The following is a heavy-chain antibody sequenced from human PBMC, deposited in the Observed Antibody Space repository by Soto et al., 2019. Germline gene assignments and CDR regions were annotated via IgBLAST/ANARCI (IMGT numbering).Heavy chain of an antibody. V-gene: IGHV1-69*01. Sequence: QVQLVQSGAEVKKPGSSVKVSCKASGGTFSSYAISWVRQAPGQGLEWMGGIIPIFGTANYAQKFQGRVTITADESTSTAYMELSSLRSEDTAVYYCARDRWRGYYEVGYYYGMDVWGQGTTVTVSS. J-gene: IGHJ6*02. CDR2: IIPIFGTA. CDR1: GGTFSSYA. CDR3: ARDRWRGYYEVGYYYGMDV. D-gene: IGHD3-3*01.